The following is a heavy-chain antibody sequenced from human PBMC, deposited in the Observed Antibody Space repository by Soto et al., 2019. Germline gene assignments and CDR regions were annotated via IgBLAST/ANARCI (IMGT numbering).Heavy chain of an antibody. D-gene: IGHD3-22*01. CDR1: GGSMRDYY. J-gene: IGHJ4*02. Sequence: PSETLSLTCTVSGGSMRDYYWTWIRQPPGKGLEWIGYIYYSGTTNYNPSLKSRVTISVDKSKNQFSLKMSSVTAADTAVYYCARGSYYYDSSGYYYVGDFDYWGQGTLVTVSS. V-gene: IGHV4-59*12. CDR2: IYYSGTT. CDR3: ARGSYYYDSSGYYYVGDFDY.